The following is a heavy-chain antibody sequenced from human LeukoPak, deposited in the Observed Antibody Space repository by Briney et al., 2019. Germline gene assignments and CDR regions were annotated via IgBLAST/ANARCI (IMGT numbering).Heavy chain of an antibody. J-gene: IGHJ4*02. Sequence: GGSLRLSCAASGFTFSSYAMHWVRQAPGKGLEWVAVISYDGSNKYYADSVKGRFTISRDNSKNTLYLQMNSLRAEDTAVYYCARGRLPTGYSSLDYWGQGTLVTVSS. D-gene: IGHD3-9*01. CDR2: ISYDGSNK. CDR1: GFTFSSYA. CDR3: ARGRLPTGYSSLDY. V-gene: IGHV3-30-3*01.